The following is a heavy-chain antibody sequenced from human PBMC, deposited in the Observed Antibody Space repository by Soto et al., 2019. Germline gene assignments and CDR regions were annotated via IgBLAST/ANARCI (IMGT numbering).Heavy chain of an antibody. CDR3: ARARRLTMVRGVLFDY. D-gene: IGHD3-10*01. Sequence: ASVKVSCKASGYTFTRYDINCVRQATGQGLEWMGWMNPNSGNTGYAQKFQGRVTMTRNTSISTAYMELSSLRSEDTAVYYCARARRLTMVRGVLFDYWGQGTLVTVSS. V-gene: IGHV1-8*01. CDR2: MNPNSGNT. CDR1: GYTFTRYD. J-gene: IGHJ4*02.